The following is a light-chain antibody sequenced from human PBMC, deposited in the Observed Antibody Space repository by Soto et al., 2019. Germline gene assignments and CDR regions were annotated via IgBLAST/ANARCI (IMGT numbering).Light chain of an antibody. CDR3: HQYNNWPWT. J-gene: IGKJ1*01. CDR1: QRVSSH. Sequence: ETVRTQSPVTLSVSPGDTATLSCMASQRVSSHLAWYQQKPGQAPRLLIYAASTRATGITVRFSGSGSETEFTLTIRSLQSEDSALYYCHQYNNWPWTFGQGTKVDIK. CDR2: AAS. V-gene: IGKV3-15*01.